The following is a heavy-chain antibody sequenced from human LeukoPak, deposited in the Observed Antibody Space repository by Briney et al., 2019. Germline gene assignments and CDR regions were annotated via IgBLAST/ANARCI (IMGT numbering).Heavy chain of an antibody. J-gene: IGHJ3*02. CDR2: IYHSGST. CDR1: GGSICSSNW. D-gene: IGHD4-23*01. Sequence: SSETLSLTCAVSGGSICSSNWWSWVRQAPGKGLVWIGEIYHSGSTYYNPSLKSRVTISVDTSKNQFSLKLSSVTAADTAVYYCAREGTFLTLGGNSGDDAFDIWGQGTMVTVSS. CDR3: AREGTFLTLGGNSGDDAFDI. V-gene: IGHV4-4*02.